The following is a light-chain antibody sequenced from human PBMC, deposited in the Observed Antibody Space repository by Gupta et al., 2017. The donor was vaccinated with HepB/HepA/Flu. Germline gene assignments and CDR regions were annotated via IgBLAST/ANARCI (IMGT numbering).Light chain of an antibody. CDR1: QNVDDNY. J-gene: IGKJ5*01. V-gene: IGKV3-20*01. CDR3: QQYGSSSIT. Sequence: EIVLTQSPGTLSVSPGERVTLSCRASQNVDDNYLAWYQQKPGQAPRLLLYDASIRATGIPDRFSGSGSGTXFTLTIXRLEPEDFAVFYCQQYGSSSITFGXGTRVEIK. CDR2: DAS.